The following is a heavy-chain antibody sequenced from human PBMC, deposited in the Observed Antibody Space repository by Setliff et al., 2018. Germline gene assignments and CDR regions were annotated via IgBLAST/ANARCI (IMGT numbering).Heavy chain of an antibody. CDR1: GGSISSGGYY. D-gene: IGHD5-18*01. CDR3: ARQGGRRTGLAMAIRYYYYYMDV. J-gene: IGHJ6*03. CDR2: IYYSGST. Sequence: SETLSLTCTVSGGSISSGGYYWSWIRQHPGKGLEWIGYIYYSGSTYYNPSLKSRVTISVDTSKSQFSLKLRSVTAADTAVYYCARQGGRRTGLAMAIRYYYYYMDVWGKGTTVTVSS. V-gene: IGHV4-31*03.